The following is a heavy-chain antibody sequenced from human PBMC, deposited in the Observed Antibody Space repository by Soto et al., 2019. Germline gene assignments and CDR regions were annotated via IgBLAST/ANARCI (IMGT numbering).Heavy chain of an antibody. CDR2: ISYDAKHK. CDR1: GFTFSTYG. V-gene: IGHV3-30*18. D-gene: IGHD3-22*01. Sequence: QVQLVESGGGVVQPGRSLRLSCAASGFTFSTYGMHWVRQAPGKGLEWVAVISYDAKHKYYADSLKGRFTISRDNSKNRLYLKMNSLRAEDTAVYYGAKGAVQELCSGYYALFDYWGQGTLVTVSS. J-gene: IGHJ4*02. CDR3: AKGAVQELCSGYYALFDY.